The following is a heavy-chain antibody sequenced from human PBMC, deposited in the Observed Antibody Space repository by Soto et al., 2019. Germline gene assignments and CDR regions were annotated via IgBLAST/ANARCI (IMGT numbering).Heavy chain of an antibody. CDR2: IYSGGTT. Sequence: PGGSLRLSCAASGFSVSLNYMSWVRQAPGKGLEWVSVIYSGGTTFYADSVKGRFTVSRDSSSNTLYLQMDSLRADDTAVYYCARLVYDNSGYRPGWGQGTLVTVSS. CDR3: ARLVYDNSGYRPG. CDR1: GFSVSLNY. V-gene: IGHV3-66*04. D-gene: IGHD3-22*01. J-gene: IGHJ4*02.